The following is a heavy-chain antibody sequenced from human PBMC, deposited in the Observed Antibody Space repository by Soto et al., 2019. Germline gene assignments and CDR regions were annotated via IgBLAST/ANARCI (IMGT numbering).Heavy chain of an antibody. V-gene: IGHV1-24*01. CDR2: FDPEDGET. Sequence: ASVKVSCKVSGYTLTELSMHWVRQAPGKGLEWMGGFDPEDGETIYAQKFQGRVTMTEDTSTDTAYMELSSLRSEDTAVYYCATYPLWNRYRIVVVPAAIKYFDYWGQGTLVTVSS. CDR1: GYTLTELS. CDR3: ATYPLWNRYRIVVVPAAIKYFDY. J-gene: IGHJ4*02. D-gene: IGHD2-2*01.